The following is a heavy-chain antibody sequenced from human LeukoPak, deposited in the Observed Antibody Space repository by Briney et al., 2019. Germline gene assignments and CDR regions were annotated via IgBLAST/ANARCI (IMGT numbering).Heavy chain of an antibody. CDR3: ASPIAPQYYEILPA. V-gene: IGHV3-33*03. J-gene: IGHJ5*02. Sequence: GGSLRLSCAASGFTFSSYGMHWVRQAPGKGLEWVAVIWYDGSNKYYADSVKGRFTISRDNAKNTLYLQMNSLRAEDTAVYYCASPIAPQYYEILPAWGQGTLVTVSS. CDR2: IWYDGSNK. D-gene: IGHD3-9*01. CDR1: GFTFSSYG.